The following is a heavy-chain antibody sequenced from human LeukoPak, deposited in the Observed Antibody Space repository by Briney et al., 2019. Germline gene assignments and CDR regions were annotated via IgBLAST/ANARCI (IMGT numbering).Heavy chain of an antibody. CDR1: GFTFSSYS. Sequence: GGSLRLXCAASGFTFSSYSMNWVRQAPGKGLEWVSYISSSSSTIYYADSVKGRFTISRDNAKNSLYLQMNSLRAEDTAVYYCARDHRPQYYYYYMDVWGKGTTVTVSS. J-gene: IGHJ6*03. CDR2: ISSSSSTI. D-gene: IGHD1-14*01. CDR3: ARDHRPQYYYYYMDV. V-gene: IGHV3-48*01.